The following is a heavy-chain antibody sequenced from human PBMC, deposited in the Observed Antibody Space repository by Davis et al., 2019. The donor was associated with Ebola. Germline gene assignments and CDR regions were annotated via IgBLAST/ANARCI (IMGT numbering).Heavy chain of an antibody. Sequence: ESLKISCTVSGGSISTDYWTWIRQPPGKGLEWIGYIYYSGSTNYNPSLKSRAAISVDTSKSQFSLNLSSVTAADTAVYYCARGLRGRLAKWFDPWGQGTLVTVSS. CDR1: GGSISTDY. D-gene: IGHD6-19*01. V-gene: IGHV4-59*01. J-gene: IGHJ5*02. CDR2: IYYSGST. CDR3: ARGLRGRLAKWFDP.